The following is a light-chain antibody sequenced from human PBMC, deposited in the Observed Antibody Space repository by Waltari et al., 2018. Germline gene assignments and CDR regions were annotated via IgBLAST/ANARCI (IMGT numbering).Light chain of an antibody. Sequence: QSALTQPASVSGSPGQSITISCTGTSSDVGASKLISWYRQHPGKAPTLMIYEVDKRPFGVSVRFSGAKSDNTASLTISGLQAEDEADYYCCAYAGRSTLVFGGGTSLTVL. CDR3: CAYAGRSTLV. V-gene: IGLV2-23*02. CDR1: SSDVGASKL. CDR2: EVD. J-gene: IGLJ3*02.